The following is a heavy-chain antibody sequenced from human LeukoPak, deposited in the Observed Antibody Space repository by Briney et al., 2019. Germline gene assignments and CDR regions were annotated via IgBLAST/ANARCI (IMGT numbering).Heavy chain of an antibody. V-gene: IGHV3-33*01. D-gene: IGHD3-10*01. CDR1: GFTFSSYG. CDR3: ARNPVLVRGYYYYYGMDV. CDR2: IWYDGSNK. Sequence: PGRSLRLSCAASGFTFSSYGMHWVRQAAGKGLEWVAVIWYDGSNKYYADCVKGRFTISRDNSQHPLYLQMNTLTAEDTAVYYCARNPVLVRGYYYYYGMDVWGQGTTVTVSS. J-gene: IGHJ6*02.